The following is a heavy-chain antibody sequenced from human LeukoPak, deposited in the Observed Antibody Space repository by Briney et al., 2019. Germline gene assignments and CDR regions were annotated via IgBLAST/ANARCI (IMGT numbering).Heavy chain of an antibody. CDR1: GFTFRSYA. CDR3: AKAGARGCSSSTCFIY. CDR2: ISGSGDTT. V-gene: IGHV3-23*01. Sequence: GGSLRLSCAASGFTFRSYAMSWVRQAPGKGLEWVSAISGSGDTTYYADSVKGRFTISRDNSKNTLYLQMHSLRPEDTAVYYCAKAGARGCSSSTCFIYWGQGTLVTVSS. J-gene: IGHJ4*02. D-gene: IGHD2-2*01.